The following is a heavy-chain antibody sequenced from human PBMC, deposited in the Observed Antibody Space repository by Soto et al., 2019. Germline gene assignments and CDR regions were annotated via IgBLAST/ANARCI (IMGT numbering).Heavy chain of an antibody. CDR3: ARDRWGDYEFDY. CDR1: GFTFSSYG. V-gene: IGHV3-33*01. Sequence: QVQLVESGGGVVQPGRSLRLSCAASGFTFSSYGMHWVRQAPGKGLEWVAVIWYDGSNKYYADSVKGRFTISRDNSKNTLYLQMNSLRAEDTAVYYCARDRWGDYEFDYWGQGTLVTVSS. CDR2: IWYDGSNK. J-gene: IGHJ4*02. D-gene: IGHD4-17*01.